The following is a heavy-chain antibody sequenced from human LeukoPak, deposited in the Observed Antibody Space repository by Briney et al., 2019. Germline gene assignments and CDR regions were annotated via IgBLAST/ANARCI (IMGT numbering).Heavy chain of an antibody. CDR3: ARVDNWSYPY. Sequence: SETLSLTCAVSGYSISSDYYWGWIRQPPGKGLQWIGSIYHGGSTYYNPSLESRVTISVDTSKNQFSLKVSPVTAADTAVYYCARVDNWSYPYWGQGILVTVSS. D-gene: IGHD1-7*01. CDR1: GYSISSDYY. V-gene: IGHV4-38-2*01. J-gene: IGHJ4*02. CDR2: IYHGGST.